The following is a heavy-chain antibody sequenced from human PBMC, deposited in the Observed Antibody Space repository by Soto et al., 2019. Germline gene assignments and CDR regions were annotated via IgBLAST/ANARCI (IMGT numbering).Heavy chain of an antibody. Sequence: EVQLLESGGGLVQPGGSLRLSCAASGFTLSNYAVTWVRQAPGKGLEWLSAISSSDGSTHYADSVKGRFTVSRDNSRNTLYLQMSSLRADDTALYFGARPRHDYNILDYWGQGTLVTVSS. CDR1: GFTLSNYA. V-gene: IGHV3-23*01. J-gene: IGHJ4*02. D-gene: IGHD4-4*01. CDR2: ISSSDGST. CDR3: ARPRHDYNILDY.